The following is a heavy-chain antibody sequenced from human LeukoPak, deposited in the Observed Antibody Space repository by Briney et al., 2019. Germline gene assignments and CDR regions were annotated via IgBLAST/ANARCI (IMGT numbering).Heavy chain of an antibody. CDR3: ARDLGHTGYDLYDY. Sequence: GGSLRLSCAVSTLTFSSYEMNWVRQAPGKGLEWVSYISSSGSTIYYAASVRGRFTISRDNAKNSLYLEMNSLRVEDTAVYYCARDLGHTGYDLYDYWGQGTLVTVSS. CDR2: ISSSGSTI. J-gene: IGHJ4*02. V-gene: IGHV3-48*03. CDR1: TLTFSSYE. D-gene: IGHD5-12*01.